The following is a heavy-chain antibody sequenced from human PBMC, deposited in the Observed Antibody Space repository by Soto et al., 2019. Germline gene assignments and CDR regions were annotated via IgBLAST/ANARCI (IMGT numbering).Heavy chain of an antibody. Sequence: VKLLESGGGLVKPGGSLRLSCAASGISFSDNAMSWVRQAPGKGLEWISAISGGGVSKPYADSVRGRFTISRDNAANTLYLQMSSLTTEDTALYYCARKDRLYGVAVAFDSWGQGTLVTVSS. D-gene: IGHD6-19*01. CDR2: ISGGGVSK. J-gene: IGHJ4*02. CDR3: ARKDRLYGVAVAFDS. V-gene: IGHV3-23*01. CDR1: GISFSDNA.